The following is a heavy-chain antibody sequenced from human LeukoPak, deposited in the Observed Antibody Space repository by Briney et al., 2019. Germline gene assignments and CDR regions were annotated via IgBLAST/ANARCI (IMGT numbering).Heavy chain of an antibody. CDR3: ARVPKRGSFWDY. CDR1: GFTFSSYE. CDR2: ISSSGSTI. J-gene: IGHJ4*02. D-gene: IGHD1-26*01. V-gene: IGHV3-48*03. Sequence: PGGSLRLSCAASGFTFSSYEMNWVRQAPGKGLEWVSYISSSGSTIYYADSVKGRFTISRDNAKNSLYLQMNSLRAEDTAVYYCARVPKRGSFWDYWGQGTLVTVSS.